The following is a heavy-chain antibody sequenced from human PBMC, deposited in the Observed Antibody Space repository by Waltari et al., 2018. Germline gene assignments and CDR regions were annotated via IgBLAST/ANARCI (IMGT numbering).Heavy chain of an antibody. CDR3: ARDPHYDSSGYYQDY. V-gene: IGHV4-38-2*02. CDR2: IYPSGST. D-gene: IGHD3-22*01. CDR1: GYSISSGYY. Sequence: QVQLQESGPGLVKPSETLSLTCAVSGYSISSGYYWGWIRQPPGKGLEWIGSIYPSGSTYDDPSLKSRVTISVDTSKNQFSLKLSSVTAADTAVYYCARDPHYDSSGYYQDYWGQGTLVTVSS. J-gene: IGHJ4*02.